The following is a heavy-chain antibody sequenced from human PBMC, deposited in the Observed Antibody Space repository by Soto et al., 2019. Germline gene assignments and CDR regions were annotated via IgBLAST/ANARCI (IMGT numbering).Heavy chain of an antibody. CDR1: GGTFSSYT. V-gene: IGHV1-69*08. CDR2: IIPILGIA. Sequence: QVQLVQSGAEVKKPGSSVKVSCKASGGTFSSYTISWVRQAPGQGREWMGRIIPILGIANYAQKFQGRVTITADKSTSTAYMELSSLRSEDTAVYYCAREDYGGYFDYWGQGTLVTVSS. D-gene: IGHD4-17*01. J-gene: IGHJ4*02. CDR3: AREDYGGYFDY.